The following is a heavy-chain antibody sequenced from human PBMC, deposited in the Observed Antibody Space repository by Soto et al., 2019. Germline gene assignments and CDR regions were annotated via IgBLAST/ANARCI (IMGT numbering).Heavy chain of an antibody. CDR2: IIPIFGTA. CDR1: GGTFSSYA. CDR3: ARERPNWGSPYYYYGMDV. J-gene: IGHJ6*02. Sequence: SVKVSCKASGGTFSSYAISWVRQAPGQGLEWMGGIIPIFGTANYAQKFQGGVTITADESTSTAYMELSSLRSEDTAVYYCARERPNWGSPYYYYGMDVWGQGTTVTVSS. D-gene: IGHD7-27*01. V-gene: IGHV1-69*13.